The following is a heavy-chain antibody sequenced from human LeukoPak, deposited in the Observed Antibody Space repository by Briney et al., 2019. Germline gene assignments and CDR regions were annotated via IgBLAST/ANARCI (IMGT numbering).Heavy chain of an antibody. D-gene: IGHD3-10*01. CDR2: IYYSGST. Sequence: PSETLSLTCTVSGGSISSYYWSWIRQPPGKGLEWIGYIYYSGSTNYNPSLKSRVTISVDTSKNQFSLKLRSVTAADTAVYYCAREYYGSGSYYGVYNWFDPWGQGTLVTVSS. CDR3: AREYYGSGSYYGVYNWFDP. J-gene: IGHJ5*02. V-gene: IGHV4-59*01. CDR1: GGSISSYY.